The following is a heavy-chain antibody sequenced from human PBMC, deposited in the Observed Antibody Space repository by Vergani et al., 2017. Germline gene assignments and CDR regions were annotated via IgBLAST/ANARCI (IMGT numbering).Heavy chain of an antibody. Sequence: QVQLVQSGAEVKKPGASVKVSCKASGYTFTSYGISWVRQAPGQGLEWMGWISADNVNTNYAQKLQGRVTMTTDTSTSTAYMELRSLRSDDTAVNYCALAESSTRFINSVCSTTATASWIAPWGQGTLVTVAS. J-gene: IGHJ5*02. CDR3: ALAESSTRFINSVCSTTATASWIAP. D-gene: IGHD2-2*01. CDR1: GYTFTSYG. V-gene: IGHV1-18*04. CDR2: ISADNVNT.